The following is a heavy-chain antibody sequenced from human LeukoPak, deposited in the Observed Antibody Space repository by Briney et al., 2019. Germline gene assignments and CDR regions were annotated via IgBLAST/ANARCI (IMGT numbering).Heavy chain of an antibody. CDR1: GGTFSSYA. D-gene: IGHD3-3*01. V-gene: IGHV1-69*13. J-gene: IGHJ1*01. CDR3: AKDRRLRFLEWSSIGYFQH. CDR2: IIPIFGTA. Sequence: ASVKVSCKASGGTFSSYAISWVRQAPGQGLEWMGGIIPIFGTANYAQKFQGRVTITADESTSTAYMELSSLRSDDTAVYYCAKDRRLRFLEWSSIGYFQHWGQGTLVAVSS.